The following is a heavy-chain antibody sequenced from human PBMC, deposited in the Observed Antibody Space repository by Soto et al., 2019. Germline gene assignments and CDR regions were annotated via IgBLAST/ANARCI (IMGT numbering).Heavy chain of an antibody. CDR1: GYTFTSYY. J-gene: IGHJ4*02. CDR3: ARDLEGGAVAGTICDY. Sequence: QVQLVQSGAEVKKPGASVKVSCKASGYTFTSYYMHWVRQAPGQGLEWMGIINPSGGSTSYAQKFQGRVTMTRDTSTSTVYMELSSLRSEDTAVYYCARDLEGGAVAGTICDYWGQGTLVTVSS. D-gene: IGHD6-19*01. V-gene: IGHV1-46*01. CDR2: INPSGGST.